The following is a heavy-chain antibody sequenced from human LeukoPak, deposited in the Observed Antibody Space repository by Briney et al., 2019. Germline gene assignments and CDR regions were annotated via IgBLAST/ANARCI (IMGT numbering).Heavy chain of an antibody. V-gene: IGHV3-9*01. CDR1: GFTFDDYA. CDR3: AKDFRARSRLVIVDAFDI. CDR2: ISWNSGSI. D-gene: IGHD6-19*01. J-gene: IGHJ3*02. Sequence: PGRSLRLSCAASGFTFDDYAMHWVRQAPGKGLEWVSGISWNSGSIGYADSVKGRFTISRDNAKNSLYLQMNSLRAEDTALYYCAKDFRARSRLVIVDAFDIWGQGTMVTVSS.